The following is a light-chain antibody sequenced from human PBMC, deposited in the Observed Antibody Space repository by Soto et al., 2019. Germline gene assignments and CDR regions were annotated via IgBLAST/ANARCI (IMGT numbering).Light chain of an antibody. Sequence: DIQMAQSPSSVSASVGDRVTITCRASQDISSWLNWYQHKPGKAPKLLIYFASSLESGVPSRFRGSGSGKEFTLTITNVQPEDFASYYCQQAETCPQTFGPGTKVEIK. CDR3: QQAETCPQT. J-gene: IGKJ3*01. CDR2: FAS. CDR1: QDISSW. V-gene: IGKV1D-12*01.